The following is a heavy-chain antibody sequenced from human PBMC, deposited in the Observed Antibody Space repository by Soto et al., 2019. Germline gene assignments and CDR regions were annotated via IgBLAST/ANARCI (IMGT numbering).Heavy chain of an antibody. CDR1: GFTFSDYA. CDR3: AKGGRQWLVTSDFNY. Sequence: VQLVESGGGVGQPGRSLRLSCAASGFTFSDYAMHWVRQAPGKGLEWVAVVSHDGRNTHYADSVKGRVTISSDSAKNTVSLEMTSLRAEDTAGYYCAKGGRQWLVTSDFNYWGQGALVTVSS. CDR2: VSHDGRNT. D-gene: IGHD6-19*01. V-gene: IGHV3-30*18. J-gene: IGHJ4*02.